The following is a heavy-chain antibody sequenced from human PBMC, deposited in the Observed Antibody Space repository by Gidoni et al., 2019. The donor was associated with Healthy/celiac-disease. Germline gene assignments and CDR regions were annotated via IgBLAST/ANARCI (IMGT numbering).Heavy chain of an antibody. J-gene: IGHJ5*02. CDR2: IYTSGST. Sequence: QVQLQESGPGLVKPSQTLSLTCTVSGGSISSGSYYWSWIRQPAGKGLEWIGRIYTSGSTNYNPSLKSRVTISVDTSKNQFSLKLSSMTAADTAVYYCARETILGYCSGGSCYSPPQGFDPWGQGTLVTVSS. V-gene: IGHV4-61*02. CDR1: GGSISSGSYY. CDR3: ARETILGYCSGGSCYSPPQGFDP. D-gene: IGHD2-15*01.